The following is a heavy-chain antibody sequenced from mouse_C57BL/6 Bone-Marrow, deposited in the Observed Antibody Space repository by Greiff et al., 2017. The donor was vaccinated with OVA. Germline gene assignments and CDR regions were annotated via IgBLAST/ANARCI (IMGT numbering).Heavy chain of an antibody. J-gene: IGHJ3*01. V-gene: IGHV5-6*01. CDR3: ARHDYEGCAY. D-gene: IGHD2-4*01. Sequence: EVKLMESGGDLVKPGGSLKLSCAASGFTFSSYGMSWVRQTPDKRLEWVATISSGGSYTYYPDSVKGRFTISRDNAKNTLYLQMSSLKSEDTAMYYCARHDYEGCAYWGQGTLVTVSA. CDR1: GFTFSSYG. CDR2: ISSGGSYT.